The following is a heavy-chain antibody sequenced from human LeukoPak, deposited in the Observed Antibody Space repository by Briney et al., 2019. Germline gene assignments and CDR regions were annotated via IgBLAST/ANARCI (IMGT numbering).Heavy chain of an antibody. Sequence: ASVKVSCKASGYTFTSYGISWVRQAPGQGLEWMGWISAYNGNTNYAQKLQGRVTMTTDTSTSTAYMELRSLRSDDTAVHYCAIGRITMVRGPQGAFDIWGQGTMVTVSS. CDR1: GYTFTSYG. V-gene: IGHV1-18*01. J-gene: IGHJ3*02. CDR3: AIGRITMVRGPQGAFDI. CDR2: ISAYNGNT. D-gene: IGHD3-10*01.